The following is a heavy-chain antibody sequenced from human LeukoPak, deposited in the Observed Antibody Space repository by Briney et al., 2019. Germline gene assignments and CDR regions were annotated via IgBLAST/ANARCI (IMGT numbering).Heavy chain of an antibody. V-gene: IGHV3-66*01. CDR1: GFTVSTNY. CDR3: AGSLAYCGGDCRLGDY. J-gene: IGHJ4*02. CDR2: IYSGGST. D-gene: IGHD2-21*02. Sequence: PGGSLRLSCAASGFTVSTNYMSCVRQAPGKGLEWVSVIYSGGSTYYADSVKGRFTISRDNSKNTLYLQMNSLRAEDTAVYYCAGSLAYCGGDCRLGDYWGQGTLVTVSS.